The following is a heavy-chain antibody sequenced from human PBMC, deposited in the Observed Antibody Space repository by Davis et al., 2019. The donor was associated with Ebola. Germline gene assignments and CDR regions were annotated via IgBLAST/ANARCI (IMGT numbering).Heavy chain of an antibody. D-gene: IGHD3-9*01. CDR3: ARDLTGTYEFDY. Sequence: ASVKVSCKTSGYTFTSYGITWVRQAPGQGLEWMGWIGTYNGNTNYAQKLQGRVAMTTDTSTSTAYMELRSLRSDDTAVYYCARDLTGTYEFDYWGQGTLVTVSS. J-gene: IGHJ4*02. CDR2: IGTYNGNT. CDR1: GYTFTSYG. V-gene: IGHV1-18*01.